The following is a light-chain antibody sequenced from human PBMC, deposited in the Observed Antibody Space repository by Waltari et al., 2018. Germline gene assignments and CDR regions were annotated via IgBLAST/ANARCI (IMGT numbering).Light chain of an antibody. CDR3: FLSYNGARL. V-gene: IGLV7-46*01. CDR1: LAAVTTGHH. J-gene: IGLJ3*02. CDR2: DTT. Sequence: QAVVTQQPSLTGSPGGTVPLTCGPSLAAVTTGHHPYWFQQKPGQAPRTLIYDTTDRPAWTPARFSGSLLGGKAALTLSGAQPEDEADYYCFLSYNGARLFGGGTKLTVL.